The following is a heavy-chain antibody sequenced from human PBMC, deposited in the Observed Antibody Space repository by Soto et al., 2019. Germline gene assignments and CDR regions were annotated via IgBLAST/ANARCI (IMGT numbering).Heavy chain of an antibody. CDR3: ERVRTICGVVTPGGDI. V-gene: IGHV4-31*03. CDR2: IYYSGST. D-gene: IGHD3-3*01. Sequence: PSETLSLTCTVSGGSISSGGYYWSWIRQHPGKGLEWIGYIYYSGSTYYNPSLKSRVTISVDTSKNQFSLKLSSVTAADTAVYYCERVRTICGVVTPGGDIWGQGTLLTVSS. J-gene: IGHJ3*02. CDR1: GGSISSGGYY.